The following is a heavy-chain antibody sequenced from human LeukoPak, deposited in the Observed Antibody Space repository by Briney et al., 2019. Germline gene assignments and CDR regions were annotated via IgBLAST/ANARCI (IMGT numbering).Heavy chain of an antibody. CDR2: IYPGDSDA. J-gene: IGHJ4*02. V-gene: IGHV5-51*01. Sequence: GESLKISCKGSGYSFTSYWIGWVRQMPGKGLEWMGIIYPGDSDARYSPSFQGQVTISADKSISTAYLQWSSLKASDTAMYYCARAGFYYDSSGPKVFDYWGQGTLVTVSS. CDR3: ARAGFYYDSSGPKVFDY. CDR1: GYSFTSYW. D-gene: IGHD3-22*01.